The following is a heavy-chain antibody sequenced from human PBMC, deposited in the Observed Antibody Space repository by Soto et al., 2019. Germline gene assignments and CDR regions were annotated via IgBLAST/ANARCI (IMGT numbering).Heavy chain of an antibody. CDR2: ISYDGSNK. J-gene: IGHJ4*02. Sequence: GGSLRLSCAASGFTFSSYGMHWVRQAPGKGLEWVAVISYDGSNKYYADSVKGRFTISRDNSKNTLYLQMNSLRAEDTAVYYCAKDTVTTFDYWGQGTLVTVSS. CDR3: AKDTVTTFDY. D-gene: IGHD4-17*01. V-gene: IGHV3-30*18. CDR1: GFTFSSYG.